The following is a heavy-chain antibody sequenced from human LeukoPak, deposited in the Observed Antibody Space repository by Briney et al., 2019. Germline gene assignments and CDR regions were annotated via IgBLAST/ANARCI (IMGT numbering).Heavy chain of an antibody. Sequence: GGSLRLSCAASRFTFSSYWMSWVRQAPGKGLEWVANIKQDGSEKYYVDSVKGRFTISRDNAENSLFLQMNSLRAEDTAVYYCARGRNSFGYWGRGTLVTVSS. CDR2: IKQDGSEK. J-gene: IGHJ4*02. CDR1: RFTFSSYW. CDR3: ARGRNSFGY. V-gene: IGHV3-7*01.